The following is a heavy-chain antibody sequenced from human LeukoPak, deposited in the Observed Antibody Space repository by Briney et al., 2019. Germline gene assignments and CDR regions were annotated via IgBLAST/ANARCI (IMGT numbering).Heavy chain of an antibody. CDR2: IYPGDSGP. J-gene: IGHJ3*01. Sequence: GESLQISCKVSGYIFTSYCIGWVRQMPGKGLEWMEIIYPGDSGPTYSPSFQGQVTISADKSINTAYLQWSSLQASDTAMYYCGMSGDRVPLQDDVFDVWGQGTMVTVST. D-gene: IGHD1-26*01. V-gene: IGHV5-51*01. CDR3: GMSGDRVPLQDDVFDV. CDR1: GYIFTSYC.